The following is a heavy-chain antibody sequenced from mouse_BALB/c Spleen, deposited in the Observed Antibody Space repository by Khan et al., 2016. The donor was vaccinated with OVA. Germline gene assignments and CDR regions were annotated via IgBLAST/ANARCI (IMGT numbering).Heavy chain of an antibody. CDR1: GFSLTSYG. CDR3: ARNYDFDEGHTY. V-gene: IGHV2-2*02. J-gene: IGHJ3*01. CDR2: IWSGGST. Sequence: QVQLQQSGPGLVQPSQSLSITCTVSGFSLTSYGIHWVRQSPGKGLEWLGVIWSGGSTDYSAAFISRLSISKDNSKSQVFFKMNSLQANDTAIYYCARNYDFDEGHTYWGQETLVSIS. D-gene: IGHD2-4*01.